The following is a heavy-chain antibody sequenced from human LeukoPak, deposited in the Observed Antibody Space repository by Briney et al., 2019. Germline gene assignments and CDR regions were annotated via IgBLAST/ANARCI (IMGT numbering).Heavy chain of an antibody. CDR3: AILDTAMGDHDAFDI. V-gene: IGHV3-30*03. CDR1: GFTFSSYG. D-gene: IGHD5-18*01. Sequence: GGSLGLSCAASGFTFSSYGMHWVRQAPGKGLEWVAVISYDGSNKYYADSVKGRFTISRDNSKNTLYLQMNSLRAEDTAVYYCAILDTAMGDHDAFDIWGQGTMVTVSS. CDR2: ISYDGSNK. J-gene: IGHJ3*02.